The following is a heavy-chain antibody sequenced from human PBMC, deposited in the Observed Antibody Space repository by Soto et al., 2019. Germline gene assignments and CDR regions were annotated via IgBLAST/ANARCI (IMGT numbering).Heavy chain of an antibody. J-gene: IGHJ6*02. CDR1: GFTFISYG. V-gene: IGHV3-30*18. CDR3: AKAGYCSSTSCHGNYYGMDV. CDR2: ISYDGSNK. Sequence: LRLSCAASGFTFISYGMHWVRQAPGKWLECVAVISYDGSNKYYADSVKGRFTISRDNSKNTLYLQMNSLRAEDTAVYYCAKAGYCSSTSCHGNYYGMDVWGQGTTVTVSS. D-gene: IGHD2-2*01.